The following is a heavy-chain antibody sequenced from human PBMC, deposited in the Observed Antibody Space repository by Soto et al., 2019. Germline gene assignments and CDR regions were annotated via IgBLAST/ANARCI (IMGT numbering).Heavy chain of an antibody. CDR1: GYTFTSYG. J-gene: IGHJ6*03. V-gene: IGHV1-18*01. Sequence: GASVKVSCKASGYTFTSYGISWVRQAPGQGLEWMGWISAYNGNTNYAQKLQGRVTMTTDTSTSTAYMELRSLRSDDTAVYYCARASPEQKPPPNYDFWSGYRGEYYYYYMDVWGKGTTVTVSS. CDR3: ARASPEQKPPPNYDFWSGYRGEYYYYYMDV. D-gene: IGHD3-3*01. CDR2: ISAYNGNT.